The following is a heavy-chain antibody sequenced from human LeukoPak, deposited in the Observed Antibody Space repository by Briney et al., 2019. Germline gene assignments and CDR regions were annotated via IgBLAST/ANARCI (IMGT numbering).Heavy chain of an antibody. J-gene: IGHJ4*02. CDR1: GFTFRSYG. CDR2: ISYDGSNK. V-gene: IGHV3-30*18. D-gene: IGHD3-10*01. Sequence: GRSLRLSCAGSGFTFRSYGMHWVRQAPGKGLEWVAVISYDGSNKYYADSVKGRFTISRDNSKNTPYLQMNSLRAEDTAVYYRAKDVDPFGSGSYVEGFDYWGQGTLVTVSS. CDR3: AKDVDPFGSGSYVEGFDY.